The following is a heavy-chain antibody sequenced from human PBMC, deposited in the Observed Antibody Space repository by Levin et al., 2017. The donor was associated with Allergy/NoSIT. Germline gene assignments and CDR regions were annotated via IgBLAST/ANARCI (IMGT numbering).Heavy chain of an antibody. CDR3: ARERVVVTANNYYYYGMDG. V-gene: IGHV4-59*01. CDR1: GGSISSYH. J-gene: IGHJ6*02. CDR2: IYYSGTT. Sequence: PSETLSLTCIVSGGSISSYHWSWIRQPPGKGLEWIWYIYYSGTTNYNPSLKSRVTISVDTSKNQLSLKVTSVTAADTAVYYCARERVVVTANNYYYYGMDGWGQGTTVTVSS. D-gene: IGHD2-21*02.